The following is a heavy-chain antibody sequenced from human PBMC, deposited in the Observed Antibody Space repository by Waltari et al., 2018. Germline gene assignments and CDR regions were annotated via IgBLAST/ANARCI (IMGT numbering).Heavy chain of an antibody. CDR3: ARIPRNYVGYYGMDV. V-gene: IGHV4-34*01. CDR1: GGSFSGSY. CDR2: IKHSGST. J-gene: IGHJ6*02. Sequence: QVQLQQWGAGLLKPSETLSLTCAVYGGSFSGSYWSWNRQPPGKGRELFGEIKHSGSTNCDPSLKSRGPIAVDTSKNQFSLKLSSVTAADTAVYYCARIPRNYVGYYGMDVWGQGTTVTVSS. D-gene: IGHD1-7*01.